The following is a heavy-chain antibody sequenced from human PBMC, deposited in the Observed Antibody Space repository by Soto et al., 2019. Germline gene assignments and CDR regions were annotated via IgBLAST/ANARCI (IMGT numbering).Heavy chain of an antibody. J-gene: IGHJ5*01. CDR1: GFTFSSNG. CDR2: VAYDGSKT. CDR3: ARWGGGSMYEKSGNYDS. V-gene: IGHV3-30*03. D-gene: IGHD3-3*01. Sequence: QVQLVESGGGVVQPGRSLRLTCAASGFTFSSNGMHWVRQAPGKGLEWVALVAYDGSKTYYGDSVMGRFTISRDNSENTLYLQMISLRAEDTAVYYCARWGGGSMYEKSGNYDSWGQGTLVTVSS.